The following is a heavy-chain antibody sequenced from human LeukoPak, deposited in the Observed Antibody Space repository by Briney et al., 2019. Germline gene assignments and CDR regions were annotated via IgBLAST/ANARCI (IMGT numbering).Heavy chain of an antibody. V-gene: IGHV3-30*18. CDR3: AKDKGGSGWYFDY. J-gene: IGHJ4*02. Sequence: EAGGSLRLSCAASGFTFSSYGMHWVRQAPGKGLEWVAVISYDGSNKYYADSVKGRFTISRDNSKNTLYLQMNSLRAEDTAVYYCAKDKGGSGWYFDYRGQGTLVTVSS. CDR2: ISYDGSNK. D-gene: IGHD6-19*01. CDR1: GFTFSSYG.